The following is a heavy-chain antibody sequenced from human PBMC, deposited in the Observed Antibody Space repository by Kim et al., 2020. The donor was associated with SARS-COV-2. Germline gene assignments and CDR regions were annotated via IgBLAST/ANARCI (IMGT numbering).Heavy chain of an antibody. J-gene: IGHJ5*02. CDR3: ARGEDYYGSGSYYGNWFDP. CDR1: GVSISSGGYY. D-gene: IGHD3-10*01. CDR2: IYYSGSS. V-gene: IGHV4-31*03. Sequence: SETLSLTCTVSGVSISSGGYYWSWIRQHPGKGLEWIGYIYYSGSSYYNPSLKSRVNISVDTSKNQFSLKLSPVTAADTAVYYCARGEDYYGSGSYYGNWFDPWGQGTLVTVSS.